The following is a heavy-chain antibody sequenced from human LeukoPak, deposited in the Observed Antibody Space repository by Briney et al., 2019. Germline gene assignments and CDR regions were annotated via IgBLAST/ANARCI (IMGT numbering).Heavy chain of an antibody. V-gene: IGHV3-21*01. D-gene: IGHD6-13*01. CDR2: ITSSGTHI. CDR3: ARASPPGIAAGSDY. J-gene: IGHJ4*02. CDR1: GFTFSSYS. Sequence: GGSLRLSCAASGFTFSSYSMNWVRQAPEKGLEWVSSITSSGTHIYYADSVKGRFTASRDNTKNSLYLQMNSLRAEDTAVYYCARASPPGIAAGSDYWGQGALVTVSS.